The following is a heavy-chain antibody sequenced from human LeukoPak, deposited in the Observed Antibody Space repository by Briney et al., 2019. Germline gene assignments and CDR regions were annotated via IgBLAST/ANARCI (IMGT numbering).Heavy chain of an antibody. V-gene: IGHV3-23*01. CDR2: ITASGGST. CDR1: GFTFSSYG. CDR3: AKHQLSYYDG. J-gene: IGHJ4*02. D-gene: IGHD3-22*01. Sequence: AGGSLRLSCAASGFTFSSYGMSWVRQAPGKGLEWVSAITASGGSTYYADSVKGRFTISRDNSKNTLYLQMNCLRAEDTAIYYCAKHQLSYYDGWGQGTLVTVSS.